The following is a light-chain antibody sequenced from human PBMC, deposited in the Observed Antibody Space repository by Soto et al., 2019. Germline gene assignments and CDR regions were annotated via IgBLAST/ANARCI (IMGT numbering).Light chain of an antibody. J-gene: IGKJ3*01. Sequence: EIVLTQSPGTLSLSPGERATLYCRASQSISSNRFAWFQEKPGQAPSLLIYGVSSRATGIPDRFSGSGSGTDLTLTISRLEPEDFGVYSCQQYDRSPITFGPGTKVDIK. CDR1: QSISSNR. CDR3: QQYDRSPIT. CDR2: GVS. V-gene: IGKV3-20*01.